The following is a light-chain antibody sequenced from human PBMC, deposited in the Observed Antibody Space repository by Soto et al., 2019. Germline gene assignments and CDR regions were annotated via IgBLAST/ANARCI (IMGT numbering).Light chain of an antibody. CDR3: QHYNSYSEA. V-gene: IGKV1-5*03. Sequence: DTQMTQSPSSLSASVGDRVTITCRASQDINRWLAWYQQKPGKAPKLLIYKASTLKSGVPSRFSGSGSGTEFTLTISSLQPDDFATYYCQHYNSYSEAFGQGTKVDIK. J-gene: IGKJ1*01. CDR1: QDINRW. CDR2: KAS.